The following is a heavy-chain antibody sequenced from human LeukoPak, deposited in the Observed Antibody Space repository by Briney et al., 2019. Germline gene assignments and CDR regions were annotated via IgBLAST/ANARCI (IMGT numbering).Heavy chain of an antibody. CDR1: GFTFSSYS. CDR3: ASDSSPYCSGGSCYISY. CDR2: ISSSSSYI. V-gene: IGHV3-21*01. D-gene: IGHD2-15*01. J-gene: IGHJ4*02. Sequence: GGSLRLSCAASGFTFSSYSMNWVRQAPGKGLEWVSSISSSSSYIYYADSVKGRFTISRDNAKNSLYLQMNSLRAEDTAVYYCASDSSPYCSGGSCYISYWGQGTLVTVSS.